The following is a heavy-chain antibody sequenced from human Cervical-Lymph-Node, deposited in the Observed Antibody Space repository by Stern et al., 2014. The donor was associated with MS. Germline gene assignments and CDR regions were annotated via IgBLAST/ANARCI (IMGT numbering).Heavy chain of an antibody. Sequence: VQLVESGAEVERPGASVKVSCKASGYTFTAYFLHWVRQAPGQGLEWMGWISPKTGSATYAQTFQDRVTMTRDTSINTGYMEVSSLRSDDTAVYYCARDRGSYSDYWGQGTLVAVSS. CDR2: ISPKTGSA. CDR1: GYTFTAYF. CDR3: ARDRGSYSDY. J-gene: IGHJ4*02. D-gene: IGHD1-26*01. V-gene: IGHV1-2*02.